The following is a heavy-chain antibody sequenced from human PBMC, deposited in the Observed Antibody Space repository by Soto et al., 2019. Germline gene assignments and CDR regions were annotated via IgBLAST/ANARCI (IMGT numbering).Heavy chain of an antibody. Sequence: VASVKGSCKASGYTFTSYGISWVRQAPGQGLELMGWISAYNGNTNYAQKLQGRVTMTTDTSTSTAYMELRSLRSDDTAVYYCARTGTDIWFDPWGQGTLVTVYS. CDR1: GYTFTSYG. D-gene: IGHD1-1*01. V-gene: IGHV1-18*01. CDR3: ARTGTDIWFDP. J-gene: IGHJ5*02. CDR2: ISAYNGNT.